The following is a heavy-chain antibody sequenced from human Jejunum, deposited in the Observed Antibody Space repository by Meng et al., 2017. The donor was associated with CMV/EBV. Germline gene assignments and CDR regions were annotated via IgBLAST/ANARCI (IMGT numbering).Heavy chain of an antibody. CDR2: IDPNTGNP. J-gene: IGHJ4*02. Sequence: QVQWGHSGAELKHPGASVKVSCSPSGYAFTSDAINWGRQAPGQGPDWMGWIDPNTGNPTYDQGFTGRFVFSLDTSVSTAYLQINSLRADDTAVYYCARDSPLDGYSLLDYWGQGTLVTVSS. CDR3: ARDSPLDGYSLLDY. D-gene: IGHD5-24*01. V-gene: IGHV7-4-1*02. CDR1: GYAFTSDA.